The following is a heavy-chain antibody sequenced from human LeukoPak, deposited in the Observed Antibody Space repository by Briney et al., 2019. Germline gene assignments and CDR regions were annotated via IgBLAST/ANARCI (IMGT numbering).Heavy chain of an antibody. J-gene: IGHJ4*02. CDR2: ISSSSSYI. CDR1: GFTFSSYS. V-gene: IGHV3-21*01. CDR3: ARPHPRYCSSTSCLTDGDY. D-gene: IGHD2-2*01. Sequence: PGGSLRLSCAASGFTFSSYSMNWVRQAPGKGLEWVSSISSSSSYIYYADSVKGRFTISRDNAKNSLYLQMNSLRAEDTAVYYCARPHPRYCSSTSCLTDGDYWGQGTLVTVSS.